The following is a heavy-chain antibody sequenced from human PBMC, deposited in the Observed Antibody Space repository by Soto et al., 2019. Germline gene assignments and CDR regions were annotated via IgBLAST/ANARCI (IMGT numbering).Heavy chain of an antibody. CDR1: GGTFSSYA. V-gene: IGHV1-69*01. CDR2: IIPIFGTA. Sequence: QVQLVQSGAEVKKPGSSVKVSCKASGGTFSSYAISWVRQAPGQGLEWMGGIIPIFGTANYAQKFQGRVTITADESTSTAFMELSSLRSEDTAVYYFARQFRTFGGVIVMVVPSYYYYGMDVWGQGTTVTVSS. D-gene: IGHD3-16*02. CDR3: ARQFRTFGGVIVMVVPSYYYYGMDV. J-gene: IGHJ6*02.